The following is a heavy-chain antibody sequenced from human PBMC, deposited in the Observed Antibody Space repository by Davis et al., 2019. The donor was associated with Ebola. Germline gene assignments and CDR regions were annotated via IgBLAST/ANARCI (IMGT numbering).Heavy chain of an antibody. Sequence: SETLSLTCTVSGGSISSSSYYWGWIRQPPGKGLEWIGSIYYSGSTYYNPSLKSRVTISVDTSKNQFSLKLSSVTAADTAMYYCARELIVIMAAAGTGAGDYYYYGMDVWGQGTTVTVSS. D-gene: IGHD6-13*01. CDR1: GGSISSSSYY. V-gene: IGHV4-39*07. CDR3: ARELIVIMAAAGTGAGDYYYYGMDV. CDR2: IYYSGST. J-gene: IGHJ6*02.